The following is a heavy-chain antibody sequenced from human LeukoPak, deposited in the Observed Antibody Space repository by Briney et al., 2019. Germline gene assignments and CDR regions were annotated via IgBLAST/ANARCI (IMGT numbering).Heavy chain of an antibody. CDR3: ARGGGYEMPRVFDY. V-gene: IGHV4-34*01. CDR1: GGSFSGYY. D-gene: IGHD5-12*01. CDR2: INHSGST. Sequence: PSETLSLTCAVYGGSFSGYYWSWIRQPPGKGLEWIGEINHSGSTNYNPSLKSRVTMSVDTSKNQFSLKPRSVTAADTAVYYCARGGGYEMPRVFDYWGQGTLVTVSS. J-gene: IGHJ4*02.